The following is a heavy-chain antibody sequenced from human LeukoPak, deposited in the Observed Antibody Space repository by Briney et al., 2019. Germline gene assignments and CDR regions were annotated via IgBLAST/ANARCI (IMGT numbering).Heavy chain of an antibody. Sequence: LSLTCAVYGGSFSGYYWSWVRQAPGKGLEWVSAISGSGGSTYYADSVKGRFTISRDNAKNSLYLQMNSLRAEDTAVYYCARWGAAANYWGQGTLVTVSS. CDR3: ARWGAAANY. V-gene: IGHV3-11*01. CDR2: ISGSGGST. CDR1: GGSFSGYY. J-gene: IGHJ4*02. D-gene: IGHD2-2*01.